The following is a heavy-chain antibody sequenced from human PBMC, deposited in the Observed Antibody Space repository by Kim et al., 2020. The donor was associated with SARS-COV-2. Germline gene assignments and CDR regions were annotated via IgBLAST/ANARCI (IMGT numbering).Heavy chain of an antibody. CDR1: GFTFSDFA. D-gene: IGHD3-22*01. V-gene: IGHV3-30-3*01. J-gene: IGHJ4*02. CDR3: ARERTYHYGSIGYSDFDS. Sequence: GRSLRLSCAASGFTFSDFAMHWVRQAPGKGLEWVSVMSNNGNNKFYAGSVKGRFTISRDNSNNTLFLEMNGLRPEDTAMYYCARERTYHYGSIGYSDFDSWGQGTPVTVAS. CDR2: MSNNGNNK.